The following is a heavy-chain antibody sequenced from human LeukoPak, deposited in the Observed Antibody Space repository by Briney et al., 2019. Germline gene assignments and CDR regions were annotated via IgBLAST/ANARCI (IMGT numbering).Heavy chain of an antibody. J-gene: IGHJ6*04. D-gene: IGHD3-10*02. CDR1: GFTFSSYE. CDR2: ISSSGSTI. V-gene: IGHV3-48*03. Sequence: GGSLRLSCAASGFTFSSYEMNWGRQAPGKGLGWVSYISSSGSTIYYADSVKGRFTISRDNAKNSLYLQMNSLRAEDTAVYYCAELGITMIGGVWCKGTTVTISS. CDR3: AELGITMIGGV.